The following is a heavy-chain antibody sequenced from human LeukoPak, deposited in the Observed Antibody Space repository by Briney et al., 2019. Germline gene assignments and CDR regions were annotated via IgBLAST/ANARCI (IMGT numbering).Heavy chain of an antibody. V-gene: IGHV4-59*01. CDR2: IYYSGST. J-gene: IGHJ5*02. CDR3: AREGDYDFWSGYQNWFDP. CDR1: GSSISSYY. D-gene: IGHD3-3*01. Sequence: SETLSLTCTVSGSSISSYYWSWIRQPPGKGLEWIGYIYYSGSTNYNPSLKSRVTISVDTSKNQFSLKLSSVTAADAAVYYCAREGDYDFWSGYQNWFDPWGQGTLVTVSS.